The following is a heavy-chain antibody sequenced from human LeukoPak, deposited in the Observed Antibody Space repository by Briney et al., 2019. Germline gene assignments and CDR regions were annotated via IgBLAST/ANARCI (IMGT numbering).Heavy chain of an antibody. J-gene: IGHJ6*03. V-gene: IGHV1-69*05. CDR3: ATCNPYSSSSWDYYYYMDV. D-gene: IGHD6-6*01. CDR1: GGTFSSYA. CDR2: IIPIFGTA. Sequence: GASVKVSCKASGGTFSSYAISWVRQAPGQGLEWMGGIIPIFGTANYAQKFQGRVTITTDESTSTAYMELSSLRSEDTAVYYYATCNPYSSSSWDYYYYMDVWGKGTTVTVSS.